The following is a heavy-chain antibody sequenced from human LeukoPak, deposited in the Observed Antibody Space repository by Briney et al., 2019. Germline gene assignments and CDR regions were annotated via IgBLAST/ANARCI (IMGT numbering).Heavy chain of an antibody. J-gene: IGHJ4*02. CDR1: GFTFSNYG. CDR3: SKEAIMWEILSWWSRNCHY. Sequence: GGSLRLSCAASGFTFSNYGMSWVRQAPGNGLEWVSGICGSGGSTYSADSVNGRITVSRDNYKNTLYLQINSMTADAAADYYCSKEAIMWEILSWWSRNCHYWGQGTLVRVFS. CDR2: ICGSGGST. D-gene: IGHD1-26*01. V-gene: IGHV3-23*01.